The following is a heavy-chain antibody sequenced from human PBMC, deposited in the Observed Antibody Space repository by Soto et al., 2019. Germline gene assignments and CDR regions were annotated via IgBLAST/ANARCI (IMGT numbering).Heavy chain of an antibody. Sequence: GESLKISCKGSGYRFTSYWIGWVRQMPGKGLEWMGIIYPGDSDTRYSPSFQGQVTISADKSISTAYLQWSSLKASDTAMYYCARPLEAGKDYYGVDVWGQGTTVTVSS. D-gene: IGHD6-19*01. CDR2: IYPGDSDT. CDR1: GYRFTSYW. CDR3: ARPLEAGKDYYGVDV. V-gene: IGHV5-51*01. J-gene: IGHJ6*02.